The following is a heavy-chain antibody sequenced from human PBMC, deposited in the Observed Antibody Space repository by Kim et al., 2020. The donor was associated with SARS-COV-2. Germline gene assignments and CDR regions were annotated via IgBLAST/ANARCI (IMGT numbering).Heavy chain of an antibody. CDR2: INAGNGNT. V-gene: IGHV1-3*01. Sequence: ASVKVSCKASGYTFTSYAMHWVRQAPGQRLEWMGWINAGNGNTKYSQKFQGRVTITRDTSASTAYMELSSLRSEDTAVYYCARALQGPDDYGDPFDYWGQGTLVTVSS. CDR3: ARALQGPDDYGDPFDY. J-gene: IGHJ4*02. D-gene: IGHD4-17*01. CDR1: GYTFTSYA.